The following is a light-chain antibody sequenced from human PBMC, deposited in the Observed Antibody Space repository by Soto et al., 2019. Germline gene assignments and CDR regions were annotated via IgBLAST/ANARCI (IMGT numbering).Light chain of an antibody. J-gene: IGKJ1*01. CDR2: GAS. V-gene: IGKV3-15*01. CDR1: QGVGTN. CDR3: QQYDAWPPVT. Sequence: DMLMTQSPATLSVSPGERATLSCRASQGVGTNLAWYQQKPGQAPRLLIYGASTRATGIPARFSGSGSGTEFTLTISGLQSEDFAVYYCQQYDAWPPVTFGQGTKVEIK.